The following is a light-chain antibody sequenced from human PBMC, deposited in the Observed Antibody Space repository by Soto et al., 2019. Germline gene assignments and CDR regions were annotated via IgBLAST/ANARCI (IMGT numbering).Light chain of an antibody. CDR3: QQYYSTPPLT. J-gene: IGKJ4*01. CDR2: WAS. Sequence: DIVMTHTPYSLSVSLGERATINCKSSQGVLYSSNNKNYLAWYQQKPGQPPKLLIYWASTRESGVPDRFSGSGSGTDFTLTISSLQAEDVAVYYCQQYYSTPPLTFGGGTKVDI. CDR1: QGVLYSSNNKNY. V-gene: IGKV4-1*01.